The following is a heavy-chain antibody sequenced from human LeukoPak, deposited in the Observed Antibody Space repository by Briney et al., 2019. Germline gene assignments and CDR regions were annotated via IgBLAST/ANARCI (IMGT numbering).Heavy chain of an antibody. CDR2: SNSDGSST. Sequence: GGSLRLSCAASGFTFSSHWMHWVRQAPGKGLVWVSRSNSDGSSTSYGDSVKGRFTISRDNAKNTLYLQMSSLRAEDTAVYYCSRGPGVAGRFFVGDQWGQGTLVTVSS. CDR3: SRGPGVAGRFFVGDQ. J-gene: IGHJ4*02. D-gene: IGHD3-10*01. CDR1: GFTFSSHW. V-gene: IGHV3-74*01.